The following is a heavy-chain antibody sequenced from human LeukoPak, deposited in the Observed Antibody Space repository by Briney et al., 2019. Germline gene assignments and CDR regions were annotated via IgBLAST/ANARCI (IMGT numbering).Heavy chain of an antibody. D-gene: IGHD2-2*02. CDR2: MKPNSGNT. V-gene: IGHV1-8*01. Sequence: GSSVKVCGRASGYTCTSYDINWVPQATGQGIKSMGWMKPNSGNTGYAQKFQGRVTMTRNTSISTAYMELSSLRSEDTAVYYCASLFIVVVPAAILPLYYYGMDVWGQGTMVTVSS. CDR1: GYTCTSYD. J-gene: IGHJ6*02. CDR3: ASLFIVVVPAAILPLYYYGMDV.